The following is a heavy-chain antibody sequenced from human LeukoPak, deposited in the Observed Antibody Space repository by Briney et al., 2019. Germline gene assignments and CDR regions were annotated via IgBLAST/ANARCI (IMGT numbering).Heavy chain of an antibody. Sequence: PGGTLRLSCAASGFTFSSHGMNWVRQAPGKGLEWVSGISPSGGITYYTDSVKGRFTISRDNSKNTVSLQMNSLRGEDTAVYYCARMNGYNSDSWGQGTLVTVSS. D-gene: IGHD5-24*01. V-gene: IGHV3-23*01. CDR1: GFTFSSHG. CDR2: ISPSGGIT. J-gene: IGHJ4*02. CDR3: ARMNGYNSDS.